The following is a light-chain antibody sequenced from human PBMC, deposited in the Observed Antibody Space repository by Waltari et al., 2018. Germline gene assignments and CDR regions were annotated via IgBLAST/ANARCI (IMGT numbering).Light chain of an antibody. CDR3: QPWDSSTVV. J-gene: IGLJ2*01. CDR2: QDR. V-gene: IGLV3-1*01. CDR1: NLGDKY. Sequence: SYELTQPPSVSVSPGQTDSITCSGDNLGDKYICWYQQKPGQSPVVVMYQDRKRPSGIPERFSGSNSGNTASLTGSQSQPMDNADYYSQPWDSSTVVNGGGTTLTIL.